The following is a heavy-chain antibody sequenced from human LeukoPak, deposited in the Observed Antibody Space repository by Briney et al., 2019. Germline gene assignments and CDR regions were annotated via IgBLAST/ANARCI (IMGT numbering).Heavy chain of an antibody. D-gene: IGHD3-3*01. CDR1: GYSISSGYY. V-gene: IGHV4-38-2*01. CDR2: IYHSGST. CDR3: ARLRSTVTYYDLWSGYYTRDY. Sequence: PSETLSLTCAVSGYSISSGYYWGWIRQPPGKGLEWIGSIYHSGSTYYNPSLKSRVTISVDTSKNQFSLKLSSVTAADTAVYYCARLRSTVTYYDLWSGYYTRDYWGQGTLVTVSS. J-gene: IGHJ4*02.